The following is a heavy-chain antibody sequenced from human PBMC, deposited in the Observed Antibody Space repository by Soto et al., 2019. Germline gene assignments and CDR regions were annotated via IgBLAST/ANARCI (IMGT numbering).Heavy chain of an antibody. J-gene: IGHJ6*02. CDR1: GYTFTSYG. V-gene: IGHV1-18*04. CDR2: ISAYNGNT. Sequence: GASEKVSCKASGYTFTSYGISWVRQAPGQGLEWMGWISAYNGNTNYAQKLQGRVTMTTDTSTSTAYVELRSLRSDDTAVYYCARLLDEPWYYYGMDVWGQGTTVTVSS. CDR3: ARLLDEPWYYYGMDV.